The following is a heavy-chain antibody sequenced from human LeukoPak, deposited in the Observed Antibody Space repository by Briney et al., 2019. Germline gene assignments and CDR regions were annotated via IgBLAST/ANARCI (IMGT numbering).Heavy chain of an antibody. V-gene: IGHV3-21*01. CDR2: ISSSSSYI. CDR3: ARDLDIAAHPFDY. J-gene: IGHJ4*02. D-gene: IGHD5-12*01. CDR1: GFTFSSYA. Sequence: GGSLRLSCAASGFTFSSYAMSWVRQAPGKGLEWVSSISSSSSYIYYADSVKGRFTISRDNAKNSLYLQMNSLRAEDTAVYYCARDLDIAAHPFDYWGQGTLVTVSS.